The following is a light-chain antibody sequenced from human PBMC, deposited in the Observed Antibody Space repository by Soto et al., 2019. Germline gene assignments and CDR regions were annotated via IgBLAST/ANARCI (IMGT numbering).Light chain of an antibody. Sequence: QSVLTQPRSVSGSPGQSVTISCTGTSGDVGGYNYVSWYQQHPGKAPKVMIFDVTKRPSGVPDRFSGSKSGNTASLTISGLQAEDEADYYCCSYVGASIYVFGTGTKVTVL. CDR3: CSYVGASIYV. V-gene: IGLV2-11*01. CDR1: SGDVGGYNY. J-gene: IGLJ1*01. CDR2: DVT.